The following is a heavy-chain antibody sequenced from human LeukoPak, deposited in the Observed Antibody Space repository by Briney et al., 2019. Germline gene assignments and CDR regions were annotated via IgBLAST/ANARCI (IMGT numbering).Heavy chain of an antibody. D-gene: IGHD1-26*01. Sequence: PGGSLRLSCAASGFTFSSYAMHWVRQAPGKGLEWVAVISYDGSNKYYADSVKGRFTISRDNSKNTLYLQMNSLRAEDTAVYYGARDGHAIVRATNWFAPGVQAKLVSGSS. CDR1: GFTFSSYA. J-gene: IGHJ5*02. CDR2: ISYDGSNK. CDR3: ARDGHAIVRATNWFAP. V-gene: IGHV3-30*04.